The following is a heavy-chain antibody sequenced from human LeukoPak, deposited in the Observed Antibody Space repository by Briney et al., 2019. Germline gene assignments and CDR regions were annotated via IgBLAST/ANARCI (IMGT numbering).Heavy chain of an antibody. J-gene: IGHJ3*02. D-gene: IGHD3-22*01. CDR1: GDSISSTTYF. V-gene: IGHV4-39*01. CDR3: ASSGTYMIVAGAFDI. Sequence: PSETLSLTCVVSGDSISSTTYFWGWIRQPPGKGLEYIGTMHYSGGSDYNPSLKSRVTISVDTSKNHFSLKLTSVTAADTAVYYCASSGTYMIVAGAFDIWGQGTMVTASS. CDR2: MHYSGGS.